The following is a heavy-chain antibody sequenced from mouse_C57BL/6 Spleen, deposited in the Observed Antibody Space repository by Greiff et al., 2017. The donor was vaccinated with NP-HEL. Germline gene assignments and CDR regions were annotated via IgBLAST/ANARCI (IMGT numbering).Heavy chain of an antibody. CDR2: INPSNGGT. CDR3: ARGDYYGSTYYFDY. Sequence: QVQLQQPGTDLVKPGASVKLSCKASGYTFTSYWMHWVKQRPGQGLEWIGNINPSNGGTNYNEKFKSKATLTVDKSSSTAYMQLSSLTSEDSAVYYCARGDYYGSTYYFDYWGQGTTLTVSS. CDR1: GYTFTSYW. V-gene: IGHV1-53*01. D-gene: IGHD1-1*01. J-gene: IGHJ2*01.